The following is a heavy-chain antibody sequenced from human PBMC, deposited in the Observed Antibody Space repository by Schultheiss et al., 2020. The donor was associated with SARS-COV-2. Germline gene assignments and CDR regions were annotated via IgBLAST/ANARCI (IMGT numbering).Heavy chain of an antibody. Sequence: GGSLRLSCAASGFTFSSYSMNWVRQAPGKGLEWVSYISSSGSTIYYADSVKGRFTISRDNAKNSLYLQMNSLRAEGTAVYYCARAQPPIMVQGVITHYYYYGMDVWGQGTTVTVSS. CDR2: ISSSGSTI. V-gene: IGHV3-48*04. J-gene: IGHJ6*02. CDR3: ARAQPPIMVQGVITHYYYYGMDV. CDR1: GFTFSSYS. D-gene: IGHD3-10*01.